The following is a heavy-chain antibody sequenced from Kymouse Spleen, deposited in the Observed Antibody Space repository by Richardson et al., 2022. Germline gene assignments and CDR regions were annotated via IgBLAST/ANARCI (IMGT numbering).Heavy chain of an antibody. CDR2: IYYSGST. CDR3: ARDYSNYVGYYYYGMDV. V-gene: IGHV4-39*01. J-gene: IGHJ6*02. CDR1: GGSISSSSYY. D-gene: IGHD4-11,IGHD4-11*01. Sequence: QLQLQESGPGLVKPSETLSLTCTVSGGSISSSSYYWGWIRQPPGKGLEWIGSIYYSGSTYYNPSLKSRVTISVDTSKNQFSLKLSSVTAADTAVYYCARDYSNYVGYYYYGMDVWGQGTTVTVSS.